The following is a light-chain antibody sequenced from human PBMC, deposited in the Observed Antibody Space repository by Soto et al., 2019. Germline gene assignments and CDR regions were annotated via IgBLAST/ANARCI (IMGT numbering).Light chain of an antibody. CDR2: RNN. CDR1: SSNIGSNY. CDR3: AAWEDSLSGWV. V-gene: IGLV1-47*01. J-gene: IGLJ3*02. Sequence: QSVLTQPPSASGTPGQRVTISCSGSSSNIGSNYVYWYQQLPGTAPKLLIYRNNQRPSGVPDRFSGSKSGTSASLAMSGLRSEDEADYYCAAWEDSLSGWVFGGGTKVTVL.